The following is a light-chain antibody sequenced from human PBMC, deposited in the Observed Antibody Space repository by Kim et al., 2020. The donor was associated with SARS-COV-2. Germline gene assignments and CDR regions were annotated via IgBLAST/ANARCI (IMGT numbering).Light chain of an antibody. J-gene: IGKJ1*01. Sequence: EIVLTQSPGTLSLSPGERATLSCRASQSVRSSYLAWYQQKPGQAPRLLIYGASSRATGIPDRFSGSGSGTDFTLTISRLEPEDFAVYYCQQYGSSPWTVGQGTKVDIK. CDR3: QQYGSSPWT. CDR2: GAS. V-gene: IGKV3-20*01. CDR1: QSVRSSY.